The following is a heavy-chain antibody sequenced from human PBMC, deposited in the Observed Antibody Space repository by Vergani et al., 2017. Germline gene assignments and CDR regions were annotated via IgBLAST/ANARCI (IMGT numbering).Heavy chain of an antibody. V-gene: IGHV3-33*01. CDR3: ARDTSDCLSTSCYPFFDY. J-gene: IGHJ4*02. CDR1: GFTFSSYV. Sequence: QVQLVESGGGVVQPGRSLRLSCAASGFTFSSYVMHWVRQAPGKGLEWVAVIWYDGSNKYYADSVKGRFTISRDNSKNTLYLQMNSLRAEDTAVYYCARDTSDCLSTSCYPFFDYWGQGTLVTVSS. D-gene: IGHD2-2*01. CDR2: IWYDGSNK.